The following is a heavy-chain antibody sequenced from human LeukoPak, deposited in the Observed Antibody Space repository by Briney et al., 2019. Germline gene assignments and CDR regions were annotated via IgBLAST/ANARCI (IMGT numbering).Heavy chain of an antibody. CDR3: AKDGYDYYYYYMVV. CDR1: GFTFSSYA. Sequence: GGSLRLSCAASGFTFSSYAMSWVRQALGKGLEWVSAISDSGGSTYYADSVQGRFTISRDNSKNTLYLQMNILRAEDMAVYYCAKDGYDYYYYYMVVWGKGTTVTVSS. CDR2: ISDSGGST. D-gene: IGHD1-1*01. V-gene: IGHV3-23*01. J-gene: IGHJ6*03.